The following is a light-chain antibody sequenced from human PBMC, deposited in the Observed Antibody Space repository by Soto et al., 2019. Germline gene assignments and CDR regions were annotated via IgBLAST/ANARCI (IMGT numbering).Light chain of an antibody. V-gene: IGLV2-14*03. CDR2: DVN. CDR1: SSDVGGFNY. Sequence: QSALTQPASVSGSPGQSITISCTGTSSDVGGFNYVSWYQQHPGIAPKLMIYDVNNRPSGVSSRFSGSKSGNTASLTISGLQTEDEADYYCNSYTTSDTLVFGGGTKLTVL. J-gene: IGLJ2*01. CDR3: NSYTTSDTLV.